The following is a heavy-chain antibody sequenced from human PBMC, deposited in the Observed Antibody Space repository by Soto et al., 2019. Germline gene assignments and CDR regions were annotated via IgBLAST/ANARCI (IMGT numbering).Heavy chain of an antibody. CDR2: IYRTGST. V-gene: IGHV4-4*02. Sequence: QVQLQESGPGLVKPSETLSLTCGVSPGSFSSNNWWTWVRQPPGQGLEWIGEIYRTGSTNYNTSLKSRLTISLDKSENQYSPRLTSLTAADTAMYFCASRDPGTVIDSWGQGTLVTVSS. CDR1: PGSFSSNNW. J-gene: IGHJ5*01. CDR3: ASRDPGTVIDS. D-gene: IGHD1-7*01.